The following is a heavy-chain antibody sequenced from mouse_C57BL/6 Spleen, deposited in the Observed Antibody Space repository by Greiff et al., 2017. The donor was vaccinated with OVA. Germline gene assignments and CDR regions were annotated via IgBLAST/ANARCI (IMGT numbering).Heavy chain of an antibody. J-gene: IGHJ2*01. CDR1: GYTFTSYW. V-gene: IGHV1-52*01. CDR2: IDPSDSET. Sequence: QVQLQQPGAELVRPGSSVKLSCKASGYTFTSYWMHWVKQRPIQGLEWIGNIDPSDSETHYNQKFKDKATLTVDKSSSTAYMQLSSLTSEDSAVYYCAREDGYYGGFDYWGQGTTLTVSS. D-gene: IGHD2-3*01. CDR3: AREDGYYGGFDY.